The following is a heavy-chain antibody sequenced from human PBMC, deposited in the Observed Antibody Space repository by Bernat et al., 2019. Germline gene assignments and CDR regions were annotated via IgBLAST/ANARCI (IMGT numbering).Heavy chain of an antibody. CDR2: IRYDGSKK. CDR3: AKSMYSTNNYGINV. J-gene: IGHJ6*02. Sequence: QVHLVESGGGVVQSGGYLRLSCAASGFTFSSFGMQWVRQAPGKGLEWVALIRYDGSKKDYAYSVKAQVTISRDNSKNMLYLKMNSMRAEDTTVYYCAKSMYSTNNYGINVSDQGTTLTVSS. V-gene: IGHV3-30*02. D-gene: IGHD6-13*01. CDR1: GFTFSSFG.